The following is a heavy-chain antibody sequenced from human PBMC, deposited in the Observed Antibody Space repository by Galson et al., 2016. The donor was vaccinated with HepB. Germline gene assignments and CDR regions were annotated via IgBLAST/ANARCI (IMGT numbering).Heavy chain of an antibody. CDR1: GFPFSSFW. D-gene: IGHD2-8*02. Sequence: SLRLSCAASGFPFSSFWMNWVRQAPGKGLEWVGRIRIKSDGATTDYSAPVNGRFSISRDDSKNTLYLQMNGLKTEDTAVYYCTTENWWRVHDWGQGTLVTFSS. J-gene: IGHJ4*02. CDR3: TTENWWRVHD. CDR2: IRIKSDGATT. V-gene: IGHV3-15*01.